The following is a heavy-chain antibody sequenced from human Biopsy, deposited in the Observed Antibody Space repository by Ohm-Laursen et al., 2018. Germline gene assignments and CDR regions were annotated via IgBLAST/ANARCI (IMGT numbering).Heavy chain of an antibody. Sequence: SLRLSCTASGFTFSASWMSWVRQAPGKGLEWVANINPDGSVKYFADSVKGRFTISRDNAENSMYLQMSSLTVDDTAVYYCATDGAGSYNENWGQGTLVSVPS. CDR2: INPDGSVK. D-gene: IGHD3-10*01. J-gene: IGHJ4*02. CDR3: ATDGAGSYNEN. V-gene: IGHV3-7*01. CDR1: GFTFSASW.